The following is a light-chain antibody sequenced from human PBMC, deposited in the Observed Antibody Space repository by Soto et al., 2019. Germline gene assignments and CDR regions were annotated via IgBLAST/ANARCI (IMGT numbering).Light chain of an antibody. J-gene: IGKJ4*01. CDR2: LGS. CDR3: MQALQTPLT. Sequence: DIVMTQNPLSLPVTPGEPASISCRSSQSLLHTNGYNYLDWYLQKPGQSPQLLISLGSDRASGVPDRFSGSGSGTEFTLKISRVEAEDVGVYYCMQALQTPLTFGGGTQVEIK. CDR1: QSLLHTNGYNY. V-gene: IGKV2-28*01.